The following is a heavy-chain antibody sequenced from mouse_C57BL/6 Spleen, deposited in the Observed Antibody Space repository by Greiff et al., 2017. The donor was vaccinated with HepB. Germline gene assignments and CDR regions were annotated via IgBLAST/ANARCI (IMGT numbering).Heavy chain of an antibody. CDR1: GYSITSGYY. Sequence: DVKLQESGPGLVKPSQSLSLTCSVTGYSITSGYYWNWIRQFPGNKLEWMGYISYDGSNNYNPSLKNRISITRDTSKNQFFLKLNSVTTEDTATYYCARGSIYYGNPYYAMDYWGQGTSVTVSS. CDR2: ISYDGSN. J-gene: IGHJ4*01. CDR3: ARGSIYYGNPYYAMDY. V-gene: IGHV3-6*01. D-gene: IGHD2-1*01.